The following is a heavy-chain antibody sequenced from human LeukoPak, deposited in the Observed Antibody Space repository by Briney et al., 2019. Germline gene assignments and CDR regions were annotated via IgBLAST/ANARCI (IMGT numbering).Heavy chain of an antibody. D-gene: IGHD4-17*01. CDR3: ATFSFGDYYYYYGMDV. CDR2: ISGSGGST. Sequence: QPGGCLRLSCAASGFTFCGYAMCWVRQAPGEGLEWVSAISGSGGSTYYADSVKGRFTISRDNSKNTLYLQMNSLRAEDTAVYYCATFSFGDYYYYYGMDVWGQGTTVTVSS. V-gene: IGHV3-23*01. J-gene: IGHJ6*02. CDR1: GFTFCGYA.